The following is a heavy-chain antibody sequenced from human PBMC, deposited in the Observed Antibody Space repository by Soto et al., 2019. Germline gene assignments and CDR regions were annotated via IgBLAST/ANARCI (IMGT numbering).Heavy chain of an antibody. V-gene: IGHV3-74*01. CDR3: TRSITGFSYADS. CDR1: GFTFSTYW. J-gene: IGHJ4*02. CDR2: INGDGSDT. D-gene: IGHD2-2*01. Sequence: EVQLVESGGVLVQPGGSLRLSCAASGFTFSTYWMHWVRQAPGKGLVWLSRINGDGSDTVYADSVKGRFTISRDNAKNTLYLQMKSLRAEDTAVYSCTRSITGFSYADSWGQGTLVTVSS.